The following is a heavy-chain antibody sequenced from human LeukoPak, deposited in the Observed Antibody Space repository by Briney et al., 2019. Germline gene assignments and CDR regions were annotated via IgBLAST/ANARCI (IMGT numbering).Heavy chain of an antibody. V-gene: IGHV3-21*06. CDR1: GFTFSTYS. CDR3: AKDFGHIVVVPAAFDY. J-gene: IGHJ4*02. CDR2: ISESSAYI. Sequence: GGSLRLSCAASGFTFSTYSMNWVRQAPGKGLEWVASISESSAYIYYADSVKGRFTISRDNAKNSLYLQMNSLRAEDTAVYYCAKDFGHIVVVPAAFDYWGQGTLVTVSS. D-gene: IGHD2-2*01.